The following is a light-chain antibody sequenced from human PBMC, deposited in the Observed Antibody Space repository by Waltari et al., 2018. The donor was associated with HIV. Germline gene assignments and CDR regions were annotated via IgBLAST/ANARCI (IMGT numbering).Light chain of an antibody. J-gene: IGLJ2*01. CDR2: YDR. Sequence: SYVLTQPPSVSVAPVTTARITCGGNNIGSKSVHWYQHKPGQAPVLVIYYDRERPSGIPERFSGSDSGNTATLTINRVEAGDEDDYYCQVWDSSSEHVVFGGGTKLTVL. CDR3: QVWDSSSEHVV. CDR1: NIGSKS. V-gene: IGLV3-21*04.